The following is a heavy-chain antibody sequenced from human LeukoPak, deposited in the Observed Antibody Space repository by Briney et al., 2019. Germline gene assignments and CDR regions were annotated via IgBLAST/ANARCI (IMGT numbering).Heavy chain of an antibody. CDR1: GFTFSDYY. D-gene: IGHD2-2*01. J-gene: IGHJ3*02. CDR2: ISSSGSTI. V-gene: IGHV3-11*04. CDR3: ARGYCSSTSCYGIAAAGTLYDAFDI. Sequence: PGGSLRLSCAASGFTFSDYYMSWIRQAPGKGLEWVSYISSSGSTIYFADSVKGRFTISRDNAKNSLYLQINSLRAEDTAVYYCARGYCSSTSCYGIAAAGTLYDAFDIWGQGTMVTVSS.